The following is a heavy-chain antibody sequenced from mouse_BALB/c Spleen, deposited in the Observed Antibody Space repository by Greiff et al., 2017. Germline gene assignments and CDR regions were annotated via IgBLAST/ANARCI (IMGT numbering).Heavy chain of an antibody. CDR1: GFTFSSYA. CDR2: ISSGGST. D-gene: IGHD1-1*01. V-gene: IGHV5-6-5*01. CDR3: ARDYYGSSNYFDY. J-gene: IGHJ2*01. Sequence: EVQLVESGGGLVKPGGSLKLSCAASGFTFSSYAMSWVRQTPEKRLEWVASISSGGSTYYPDSVKGRFTISRDNARNILYLQMSSLRSEDTAMYYCARDYYGSSNYFDYWGQGTTLTVSS.